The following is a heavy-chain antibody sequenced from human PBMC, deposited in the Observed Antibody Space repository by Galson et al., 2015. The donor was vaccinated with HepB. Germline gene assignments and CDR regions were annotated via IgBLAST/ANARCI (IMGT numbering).Heavy chain of an antibody. CDR3: ARAALLLVVPAAIQFRIAARHSGNWFDP. D-gene: IGHD2-2*01. V-gene: IGHV4-34*01. CDR1: GGAFSGYY. CDR2: INHSGST. J-gene: IGHJ5*02. Sequence: SETLSLTCAVYGGAFSGYYWSWIRQPPGKGLEWIGEINHSGSTNYNPSLKSRVTISVDTSKNQFSLKLSSATAADTAVYYCARAALLLVVPAAIQFRIAARHSGNWFDPWGQGTLVTVSS.